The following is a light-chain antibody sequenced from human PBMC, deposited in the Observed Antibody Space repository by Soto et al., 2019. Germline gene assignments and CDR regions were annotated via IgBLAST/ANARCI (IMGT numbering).Light chain of an antibody. V-gene: IGKV1-39*01. Sequence: DIQMTQSPSSLSASVGDSVTITCRASQSINIYLSWYQQKPGKGPNLLIYAASNLRTGVPSRFSGSGSGTDFTLTISSLLPEDFATYFCQQSYSTPSLTFGGGTKVDIK. J-gene: IGKJ4*01. CDR3: QQSYSTPSLT. CDR2: AAS. CDR1: QSINIY.